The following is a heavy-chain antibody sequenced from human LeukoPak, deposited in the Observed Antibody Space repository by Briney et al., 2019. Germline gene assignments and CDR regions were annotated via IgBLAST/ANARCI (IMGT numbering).Heavy chain of an antibody. Sequence: GGSLRLSCAASGFTFSTYRMNWVRQAPGKGLEWVSSISSSGTYIYYADSVKGRFTISRDNAKNSLYLQMNSLRAEDTAVYYCARDRDADYWGQGTLVTVSS. CDR3: ARDRDADY. V-gene: IGHV3-21*01. D-gene: IGHD3-10*01. CDR1: GFTFSTYR. CDR2: ISSSGTYI. J-gene: IGHJ4*02.